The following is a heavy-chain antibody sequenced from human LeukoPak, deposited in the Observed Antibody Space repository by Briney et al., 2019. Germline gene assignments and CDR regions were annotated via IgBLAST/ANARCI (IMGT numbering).Heavy chain of an antibody. CDR1: GGSFSGYY. CDR2: INHSGST. CDR3: ARGGYFDY. V-gene: IGHV4-34*01. Sequence: SETLSLTCAVYGGSFSGYYWSWIRQPPGKGLEWIGEINHSGSTNYNPSLKSRDTISVDTSKNQFSLKLSSVTAADTAVYYCARGGYFDYWGQGTLVTVSS. D-gene: IGHD3-10*01. J-gene: IGHJ4*02.